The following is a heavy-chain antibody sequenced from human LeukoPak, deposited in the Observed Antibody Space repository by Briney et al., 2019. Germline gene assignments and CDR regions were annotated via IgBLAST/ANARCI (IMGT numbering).Heavy chain of an antibody. V-gene: IGHV1-46*01. CDR2: INPSGGST. Sequence: GASVKVSCKASGYTFTSYYMPWVRQAPGQGLEWMGIINPSGGSTSYAQKFQGRVTMTRDTSTSTVYMELSSLRSEDTAVYYCARSQVVPAARGYYFDYWGQGTLVTVSS. CDR1: GYTFTSYY. J-gene: IGHJ4*02. D-gene: IGHD2-2*01. CDR3: ARSQVVPAARGYYFDY.